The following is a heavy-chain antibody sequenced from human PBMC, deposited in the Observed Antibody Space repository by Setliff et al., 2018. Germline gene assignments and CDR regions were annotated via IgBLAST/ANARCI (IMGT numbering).Heavy chain of an antibody. CDR3: ARPGDAAAGRKGVFEY. V-gene: IGHV1-46*01. D-gene: IGHD6-13*01. CDR1: GYTFIRYY. CDR2: INPGGGST. Sequence: ASVKVSCKASGYTFIRYYMYWVRQAPGQGPAWMGTINPGGGSTSYAERFQDRITLTRNTSTSTIYMEMSSLTSEDTAMYYCARPGDAAAGRKGVFEYWGQGSLVTVSS. J-gene: IGHJ4*02.